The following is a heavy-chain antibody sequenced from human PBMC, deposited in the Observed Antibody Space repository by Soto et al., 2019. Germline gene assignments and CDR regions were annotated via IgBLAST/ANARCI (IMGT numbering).Heavy chain of an antibody. D-gene: IGHD1-26*01. CDR1: GFTFSSYA. J-gene: IGHJ4*02. CDR2: ISYDGSNK. CDR3: ARDRAPEYYFDY. Sequence: GGSLRLSCAASGFTFSSYAMHWVRQAPGKGLEWVAVISYDGSNKYYADSVKGRFTISRDNSKNTLYLQMNSLRAEDTAVYYCARDRAPEYYFDYWGQGTLVTVSS. V-gene: IGHV3-30-3*01.